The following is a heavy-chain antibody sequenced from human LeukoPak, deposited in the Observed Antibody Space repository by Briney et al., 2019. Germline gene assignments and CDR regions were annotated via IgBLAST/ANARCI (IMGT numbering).Heavy chain of an antibody. CDR3: Y. D-gene: IGHD5-12*01. J-gene: IGHJ4*02. CDR1: GGSISSYY. CDR2: IYYSGST. V-gene: IGHV4-59*01. Sequence: SETLSLTCTVSGGSISSYYWSWIRQPPGKGLEWIGYIYYSGSTNYNPSLKSRVTISVDTSKNTAVYYSARAAPGGGYGNFDYWGQGTLVTVSS.